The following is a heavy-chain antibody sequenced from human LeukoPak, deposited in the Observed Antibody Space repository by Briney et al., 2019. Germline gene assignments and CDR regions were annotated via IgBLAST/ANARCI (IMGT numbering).Heavy chain of an antibody. J-gene: IGHJ4*02. CDR2: ISAYNGNT. V-gene: IGHV1-18*01. CDR1: GYTFTSYG. Sequence: ASVKLSCEASGYTFTSYGISWVRQAPGQGLEWMGWISAYNGNTNYAQKLQGRVTMTTHTSTSTAYMELRSVRSDDTDVYYCARATTICGVFILPYYFEYWGQGILVTVSS. D-gene: IGHD3-3*01. CDR3: ARATTICGVFILPYYFEY.